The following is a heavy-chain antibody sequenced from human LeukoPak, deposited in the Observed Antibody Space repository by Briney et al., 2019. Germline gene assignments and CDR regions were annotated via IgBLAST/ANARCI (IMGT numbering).Heavy chain of an antibody. V-gene: IGHV1-69*01. CDR2: IIPIFGTA. CDR1: GGTFSSYA. CDR3: ARDRGCSGGSCHHFPLGYYYYGMDV. Sequence: SVKVSCKASGGTFSSYAISWVRLAPGQGLEWMGGIIPIFGTANYAQKFQGRVTITADESTSTAYMELSSLRSEDTAVYYCARDRGCSGGSCHHFPLGYYYYGMDVWGKGTTVTVSS. J-gene: IGHJ6*04. D-gene: IGHD2-15*01.